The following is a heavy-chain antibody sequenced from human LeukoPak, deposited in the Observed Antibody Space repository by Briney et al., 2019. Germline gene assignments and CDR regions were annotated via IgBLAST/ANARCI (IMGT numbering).Heavy chain of an antibody. CDR2: ISSSSSTI. J-gene: IGHJ4*02. CDR1: GFTFSSYS. Sequence: GGSLRLSCAASGFTFSSYSMNWVRQAPGKGLEWVSYISSSSSTIYYADSVKGRFTISRDNAKNSLYLQMNSLRAEDTAVYYCARDPNSGWYYAGDYWGQGTLVTVSS. CDR3: ARDPNSGWYYAGDY. D-gene: IGHD6-19*01. V-gene: IGHV3-48*01.